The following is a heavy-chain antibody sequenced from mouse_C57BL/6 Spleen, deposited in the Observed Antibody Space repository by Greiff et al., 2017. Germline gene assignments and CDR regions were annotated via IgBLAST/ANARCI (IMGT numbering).Heavy chain of an antibody. CDR3: VTGGYGNYGFAY. J-gene: IGHJ3*01. D-gene: IGHD2-10*02. V-gene: IGHV1-52*01. Sequence: VQLQQSGAELVRPGSSVKLSCKASGYTFTSYWMHWVKQRPIQGLEWIGNIDPSDSETHYNQKFKDKATLTVDKSSSTAYMQLSSLTSEDSAVYYCVTGGYGNYGFAYWGQGTLVTVSA. CDR2: IDPSDSET. CDR1: GYTFTSYW.